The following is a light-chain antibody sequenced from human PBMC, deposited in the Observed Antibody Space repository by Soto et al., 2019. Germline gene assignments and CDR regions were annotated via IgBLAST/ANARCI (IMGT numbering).Light chain of an antibody. CDR3: QQYNSHYT. Sequence: DIQMTQSPSTLSASVGDRVTITCRASQSVSGWLDWYQQKPGKAPKLLIYRVSDLETGVPSRFSGRGSGTEFTLTISSLQPEDFATYYCQQYNSHYTFGQGTKVEI. V-gene: IGKV1-5*03. J-gene: IGKJ2*01. CDR2: RVS. CDR1: QSVSGW.